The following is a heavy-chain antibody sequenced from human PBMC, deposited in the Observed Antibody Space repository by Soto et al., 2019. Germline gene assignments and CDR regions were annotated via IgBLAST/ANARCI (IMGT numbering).Heavy chain of an antibody. CDR3: ARGDATKIVVTTYYAMDV. D-gene: IGHD4-17*01. V-gene: IGHV1-69*13. Sequence: ASVKVACKASGGSLSNYGISWVRQAPGQGLEWMGGIIPVFGTANYAQKFQGRVTITADESTNIVYMDVTSLRSEDTAVYYCARGDATKIVVTTYYAMDVWGQGTTVTVSS. CDR2: IIPVFGTA. J-gene: IGHJ6*02. CDR1: GGSLSNYG.